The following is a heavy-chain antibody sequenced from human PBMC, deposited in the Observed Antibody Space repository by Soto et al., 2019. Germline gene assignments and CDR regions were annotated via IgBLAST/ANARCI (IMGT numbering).Heavy chain of an antibody. CDR2: IYYSGSA. CDR1: GGSISSTDCY. D-gene: IGHD3-3*01. Sequence: QLQLQESGPGLLKPSETLSLTCTVSGGSISSTDCYWGWVRQPPGKGLEWIGIIYYSGSAYYNPSLKSRVTISVDTSKNQFSLNLNSVTAADTAVYYCARQYYGAPGDYWGQGTPVTVSS. V-gene: IGHV4-39*01. J-gene: IGHJ4*02. CDR3: ARQYYGAPGDY.